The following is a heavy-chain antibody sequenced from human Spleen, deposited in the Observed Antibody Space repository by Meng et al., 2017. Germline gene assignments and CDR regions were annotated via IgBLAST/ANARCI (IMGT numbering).Heavy chain of an antibody. CDR1: GYSITGSYN. J-gene: IGHJ4*02. D-gene: IGHD3-10*01. V-gene: IGHV4-38-2*02. Sequence: SETLSLTCAVSGYSITGSYNWGWIRQSPGKGLEWIGSTYQSGSTYYNPSLKSRVTMSADTSKNQFSLKLTSVTAADTAVYFCARELPGEAYFEYWGQGKVVTVSS. CDR3: ARELPGEAYFEY. CDR2: TYQSGST.